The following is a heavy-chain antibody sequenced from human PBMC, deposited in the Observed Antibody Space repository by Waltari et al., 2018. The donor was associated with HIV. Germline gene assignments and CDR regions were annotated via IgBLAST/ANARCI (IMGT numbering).Heavy chain of an antibody. Sequence: QVQLVQSGDEVKKPVASVKVSCKASGYTFTSYGISWVRRAPGKGLEWMGWISAYQGHTNYGQDIQGRVTMATDQPASTAYIDMRSLESDDTAFYCCAGAQWSGYYTPYYFVYWRQGTRETVSS. CDR3: AGAQWSGYYTPYYFVY. CDR1: GYTFTSYG. D-gene: IGHD3-3*01. J-gene: IGHJ4*02. CDR2: ISAYQGHT. V-gene: IGHV1-18*01.